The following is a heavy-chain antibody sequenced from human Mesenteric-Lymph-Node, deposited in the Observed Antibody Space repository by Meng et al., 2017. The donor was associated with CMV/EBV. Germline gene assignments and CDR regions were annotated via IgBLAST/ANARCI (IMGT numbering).Heavy chain of an antibody. CDR1: GFTFSSYA. J-gene: IGHJ4*02. Sequence: GESLKISCAASGFTFSSYAMHWVRQAPGKGLEWVAVISYDGSNKYYADSVKGRFTISRDNSKNTLYLQMNSLRAEDTAVYYCAKRAYDFWSGYYIYWGQGTLVTISS. D-gene: IGHD3-3*01. CDR2: ISYDGSNK. V-gene: IGHV3-30*04. CDR3: AKRAYDFWSGYYIY.